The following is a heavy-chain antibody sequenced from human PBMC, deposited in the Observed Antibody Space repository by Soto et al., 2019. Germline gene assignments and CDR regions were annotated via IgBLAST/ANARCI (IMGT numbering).Heavy chain of an antibody. D-gene: IGHD3-22*01. CDR3: AKDQGYYYDSSGYYNYFDY. Sequence: VGSLRLSCAASGFTFSSYGMHWVRQAPGKGLEWVAVISYDGSNKYYADSVKGRFTISRDNSKNTLYLQMNSLRAEDTAVYYCAKDQGYYYDSSGYYNYFDYWGQGTLVTVSS. CDR1: GFTFSSYG. V-gene: IGHV3-30*18. CDR2: ISYDGSNK. J-gene: IGHJ4*02.